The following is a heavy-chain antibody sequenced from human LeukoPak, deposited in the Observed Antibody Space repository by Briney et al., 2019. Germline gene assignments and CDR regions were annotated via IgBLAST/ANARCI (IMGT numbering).Heavy chain of an antibody. J-gene: IGHJ4*02. CDR1: GGSISSSSYY. D-gene: IGHD3-10*01. CDR2: IYYSGST. CDR3: ARLGVLLWFGELLPAHFDY. Sequence: PSETLSLTCTVSGGSISSSSYYWGWIRQPPGKGLEWIGSIYYSGSTYDNPSLKSRVTISVDTSKNQFSLKLSSVTAADTAVYYCARLGVLLWFGELLPAHFDYWGQGTLVTVSS. V-gene: IGHV4-39*01.